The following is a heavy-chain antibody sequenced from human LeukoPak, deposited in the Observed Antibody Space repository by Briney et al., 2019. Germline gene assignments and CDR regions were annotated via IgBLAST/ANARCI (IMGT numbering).Heavy chain of an antibody. Sequence: PGASLRLSCAASGFAFCNYWMSWLRQAPGKGLEWVANIKQDGSAKNYLDSVKGRFTISKDNAKNSLYLQMNSLRAEDTAIYYCTRVGYIDEGIDYWGQGTLVTVSS. CDR3: TRVGYIDEGIDY. CDR2: IKQDGSAK. V-gene: IGHV3-7*04. CDR1: GFAFCNYW. J-gene: IGHJ4*02. D-gene: IGHD5-18*01.